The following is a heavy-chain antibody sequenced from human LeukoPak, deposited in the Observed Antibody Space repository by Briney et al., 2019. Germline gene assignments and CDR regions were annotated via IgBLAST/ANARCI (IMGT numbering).Heavy chain of an antibody. J-gene: IGHJ4*02. Sequence: GESLKISCKGSGYSFTSYWIGWVRQMPGKGLEWMGIIYPGDSDTRYSPSFQGQVTISADKSISTAYLQWSSLKASDTAMYYCARSRPYCSGGSCHLDYWGQGTLVTVSS. D-gene: IGHD2-15*01. CDR3: ARSRPYCSGGSCHLDY. CDR1: GYSFTSYW. CDR2: IYPGDSDT. V-gene: IGHV5-51*01.